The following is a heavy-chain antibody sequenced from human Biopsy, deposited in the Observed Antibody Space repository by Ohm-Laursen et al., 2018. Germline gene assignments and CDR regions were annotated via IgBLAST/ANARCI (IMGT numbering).Heavy chain of an antibody. CDR1: GYTFTSYD. D-gene: IGHD1-7*01. Sequence: ASVKVSCKASGYTFTSYDITWVRQASGQGPKWIGWLNPVSGNSNFGQKFRGRVTVTSDTSISTAYMELSGLTSDDTATYYCGRAVRNQLLTDPWGQGTLVTVTS. CDR3: GRAVRNQLLTDP. J-gene: IGHJ5*02. V-gene: IGHV1-8*01. CDR2: LNPVSGNS.